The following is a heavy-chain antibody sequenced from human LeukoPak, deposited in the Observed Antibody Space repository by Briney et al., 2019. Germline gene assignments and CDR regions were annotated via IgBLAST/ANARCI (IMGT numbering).Heavy chain of an antibody. CDR3: AKDTTARENLGFDY. J-gene: IGHJ4*02. CDR2: ISWNSGSI. CDR1: GFTFDDYA. D-gene: IGHD4-17*01. V-gene: IGHV3-9*01. Sequence: GGSLRLSCAASGFTFDDYAMHWVRQAPGKGLEWVSGISWNSGSIGYADSVKGRFTISRDNAKNSLYLQMNRLRAEDTALYYCAKDTTARENLGFDYWGQGTLVTVSS.